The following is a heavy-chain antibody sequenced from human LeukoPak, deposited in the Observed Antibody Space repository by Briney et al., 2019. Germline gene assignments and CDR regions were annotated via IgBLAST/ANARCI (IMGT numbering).Heavy chain of an antibody. J-gene: IGHJ1*01. V-gene: IGHV1-69*05. D-gene: IGHD6-19*01. CDR1: GGTFSSYA. Sequence: GSSVKVSCKASGGTFSSYAISWVRQAPGQGLEWMGGISPIFGTANYAQKFQGRVTMTTDESTSTAYMELRSLRSDDTAVYYCVREAEVAGTVFFQYWGQGTLVTVSS. CDR3: VREAEVAGTVFFQY. CDR2: ISPIFGTA.